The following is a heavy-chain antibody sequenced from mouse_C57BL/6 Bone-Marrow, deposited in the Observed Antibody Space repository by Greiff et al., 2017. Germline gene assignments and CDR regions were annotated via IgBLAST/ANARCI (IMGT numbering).Heavy chain of an antibody. D-gene: IGHD1-1*02. CDR2: ISPYDGDA. CDR3: ARSDRNGGSQGLYFDY. CDR1: GYTFTDYA. J-gene: IGHJ2*01. Sequence: QVQLQQSEPELVRPGVSVKISCKGSGYTFTDYAMHWVKQSPAQSLEWIGVISPYDGDASYNQKFKDKATLTVDKSSSTAYMDLARLTSEDSAVYYGARSDRNGGSQGLYFDYWGQGTTLTVSS. V-gene: IGHV1-67*01.